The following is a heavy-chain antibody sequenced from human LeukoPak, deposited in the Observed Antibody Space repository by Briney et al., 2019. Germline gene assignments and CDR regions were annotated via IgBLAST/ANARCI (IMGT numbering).Heavy chain of an antibody. CDR3: AKGYSGYDSLNYFDY. Sequence: SETLSLTCTVSGGSISRYYWTWIRQPPGKGLEWIGYVHYSGSTNYNPSLESRVTISVGTSKNQFSLKLSSVTVADTAVYYCAKGYSGYDSLNYFDYWGQGTLGTVSS. CDR2: VHYSGST. V-gene: IGHV4-59*12. J-gene: IGHJ4*02. D-gene: IGHD5-12*01. CDR1: GGSISRYY.